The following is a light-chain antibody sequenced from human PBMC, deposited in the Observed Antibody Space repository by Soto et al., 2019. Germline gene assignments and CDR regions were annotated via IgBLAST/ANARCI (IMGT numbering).Light chain of an antibody. J-gene: IGLJ1*01. Sequence: QSVLTQPASLSGSPGQSITISCSGTSSNIGGYNVVSWFQQHPGKAPKVMVYEGINRPSGVSDRFSGSTSGNTASLTISGLQVEDEAEYCCCSYVGTTTYVFGSGTKVTVL. CDR3: CSYVGTTTYV. CDR2: EGI. CDR1: SSNIGGYNV. V-gene: IGLV2-23*01.